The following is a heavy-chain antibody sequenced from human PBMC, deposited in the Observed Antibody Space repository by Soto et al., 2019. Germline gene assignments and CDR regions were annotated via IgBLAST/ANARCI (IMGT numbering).Heavy chain of an antibody. V-gene: IGHV4-4*02. D-gene: IGHD3-10*01. CDR2: LFHSGST. CDR1: GDSIISNSC. Sequence: PSETLSLTCAVSGDSIISNSCLVLFRHPPGKGLEWIAELFHSGSTNYNPSLKSRVTISVDTSKNQFSLKLSSVTAADTAVYYCASVGEATYYYYYYGMDVWGQGTTVTVSS. CDR3: ASVGEATYYYYYYGMDV. J-gene: IGHJ6*02.